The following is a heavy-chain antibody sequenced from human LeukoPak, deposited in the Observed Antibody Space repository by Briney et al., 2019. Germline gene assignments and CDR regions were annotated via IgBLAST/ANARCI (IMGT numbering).Heavy chain of an antibody. CDR2: IIPIFGTA. CDR3: ARGDFISSRDYLFFFDY. Sequence: ASVKVSCKASGGTFSSYAISWVRQAPGQGLEWMGGIIPIFGTANYAQKFQGRVTITADESTSTAYMELSSLRSDDTAMYYCARGDFISSRDYLFFFDYWGQGSLVTVSS. J-gene: IGHJ4*01. CDR1: GGTFSSYA. D-gene: IGHD3-16*01. V-gene: IGHV1-69*13.